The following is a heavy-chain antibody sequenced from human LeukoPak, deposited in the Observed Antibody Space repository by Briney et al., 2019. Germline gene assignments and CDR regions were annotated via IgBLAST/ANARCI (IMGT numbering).Heavy chain of an antibody. CDR3: AREAGPLYSSSWYSDY. J-gene: IGHJ4*02. V-gene: IGHV3-7*01. Sequence: GGSLRLSCAASGFTFSSYWMSWVRQAPGKGLEWVANIKQDGSEKYYVDSVKGRFTISRDNAKNSLYLQMNSLRAEDTAVYYCAREAGPLYSSSWYSDYWGQGTLVTVSS. CDR1: GFTFSSYW. D-gene: IGHD6-13*01. CDR2: IKQDGSEK.